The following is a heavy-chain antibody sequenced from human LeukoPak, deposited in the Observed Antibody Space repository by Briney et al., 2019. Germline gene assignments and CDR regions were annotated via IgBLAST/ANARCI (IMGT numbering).Heavy chain of an antibody. J-gene: IGHJ4*02. D-gene: IGHD3-22*01. CDR2: INWNDGSR. CDR3: ARSRHSYDSSGFPHY. V-gene: IGHV3-20*04. Sequence: GGSLRLSCAASGFNFDDYVMSWVRQAPGKGLEWVSGINWNDGSRGYADSVKGRFTISRDNAKNSLYLQMNSLRAEDTALYYCARSRHSYDSSGFPHYWGQGTLVTVSS. CDR1: GFNFDDYV.